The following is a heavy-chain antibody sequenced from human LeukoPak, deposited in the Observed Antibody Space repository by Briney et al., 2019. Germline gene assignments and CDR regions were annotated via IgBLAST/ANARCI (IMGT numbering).Heavy chain of an antibody. D-gene: IGHD2-8*01. CDR2: IYHSGST. CDR3: ARGNGVAFDI. V-gene: IGHV4-38-2*02. Sequence: PSETLSLTCTVSGYSISSGYYWGWIRQPPGKGLEWIGSIYHSGSTYYNPSLKSRVTISVDTSKNQFSLKLSSVTAADTAVYYCARGNGVAFDIWGQGTMVTVSS. J-gene: IGHJ3*02. CDR1: GYSISSGYY.